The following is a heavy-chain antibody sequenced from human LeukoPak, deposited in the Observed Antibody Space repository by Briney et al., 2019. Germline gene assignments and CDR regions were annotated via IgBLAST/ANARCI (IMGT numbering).Heavy chain of an antibody. J-gene: IGHJ3*02. Sequence: PSETLSLTCTVPGGSISSYYWSWIRQPPGKGLKWIGYIYYTGSTNYNPSLKSRVTISVDTSKNQFSLKLSSVTAADTAVYYCARHCGGDCYPAFDIWGQGTMVTVSS. D-gene: IGHD2-21*02. CDR3: ARHCGGDCYPAFDI. CDR1: GGSISSYY. CDR2: IYYTGST. V-gene: IGHV4-59*01.